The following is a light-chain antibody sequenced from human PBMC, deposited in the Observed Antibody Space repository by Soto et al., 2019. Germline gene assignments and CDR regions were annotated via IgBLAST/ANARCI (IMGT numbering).Light chain of an antibody. Sequence: QSVLTQPPSASGSPGQSVTISCTGTSSDVGGYNYVSWYQQHPGKAPKLMIYEVSKWPAEVPNRFSGSKSGNTASLTVSGLQAEDEADYYCSSYAGSNNLVFGGGTKLTVL. V-gene: IGLV2-8*01. CDR2: EVS. CDR3: SSYAGSNNLV. CDR1: SSDVGGYNY. J-gene: IGLJ2*01.